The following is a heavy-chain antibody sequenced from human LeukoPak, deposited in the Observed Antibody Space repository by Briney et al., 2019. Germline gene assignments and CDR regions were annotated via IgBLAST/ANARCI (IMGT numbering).Heavy chain of an antibody. CDR1: GLAFSVYE. Sequence: PGVSERLSCAASGLAFSVYEMYWVRQAPGKGLEWVSYISSSGGTRYYADSVKGRFTISRDNAKNSLYLQMNSLRAEDTAVYYCATLTVASSFDYWGQGTLVTVSS. J-gene: IGHJ4*02. D-gene: IGHD6-19*01. CDR3: ATLTVASSFDY. V-gene: IGHV3-48*03. CDR2: ISSSGGTR.